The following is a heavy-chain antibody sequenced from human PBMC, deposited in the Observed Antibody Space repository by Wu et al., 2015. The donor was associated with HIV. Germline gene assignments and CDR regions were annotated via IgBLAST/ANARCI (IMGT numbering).Heavy chain of an antibody. CDR1: GYPFTDYY. CDR3: ARGQPGLLWVRGVFPRSYYYGMDV. CDR2: INPKNGDT. Sequence: QVQVVQSGAEVKKPGASVRVSCTASGYPFTDYYIHWVRQAPGQGLEWMGWINPKNGDTNYAQNFQDRVTMTRDTSINTAYLDLIRLTFDDTAVYYCARGQPGLLWVRGVFPRSYYYGMDVWGQGTTVTVSS. J-gene: IGHJ6*02. V-gene: IGHV1-2*02. D-gene: IGHD3-10*01.